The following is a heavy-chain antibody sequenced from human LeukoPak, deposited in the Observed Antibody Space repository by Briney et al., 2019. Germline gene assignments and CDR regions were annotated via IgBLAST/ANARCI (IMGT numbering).Heavy chain of an antibody. CDR1: GFTFSSYE. J-gene: IGHJ4*02. D-gene: IGHD2-2*01. V-gene: IGHV3-48*03. CDR3: ASPVVPAAHTDY. CDR2: ISSSGSTI. Sequence: GGSLRLSCAASGFTFSSYEMNWVRQAPGKGLEWVSYISSSGSTIYYADSVKGRFTISRDNAKNSLYLQMNSLRAEDTAVYYCASPVVPAAHTDYWGQGTLVTVYS.